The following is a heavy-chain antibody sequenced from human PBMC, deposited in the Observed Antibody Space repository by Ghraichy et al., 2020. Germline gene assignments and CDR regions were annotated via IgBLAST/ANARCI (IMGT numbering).Heavy chain of an antibody. CDR1: GFTFSSYA. CDR2: ISGSGGST. D-gene: IGHD3-22*01. J-gene: IGHJ4*02. V-gene: IGHV3-23*01. Sequence: GGSLRLSCAASGFTFSSYAMSWVRQAPGKGLEWVSAISGSGGSTYYADSVKGRFTISRDNSKNTLYLQMNSLRAEDTAVYYCAKGSGGYYDSSGYYYFDYWGQGTLVTVSS. CDR3: AKGSGGYYDSSGYYYFDY.